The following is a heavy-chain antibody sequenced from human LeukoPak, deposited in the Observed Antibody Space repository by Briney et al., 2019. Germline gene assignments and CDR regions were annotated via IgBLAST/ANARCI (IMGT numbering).Heavy chain of an antibody. CDR3: ARHGHDTRLFIDY. CDR2: IYPGDSDT. Sequence: GESLKISCKGSGYSFTNYWIGWVRQMPGKGLEWMGIIYPGDSDTRYSPSFQGQVTTSADKSISTAYLQWRSLEASDTAVYYCARHGHDTRLFIDYWGQGTLVTVSS. D-gene: IGHD2-2*01. V-gene: IGHV5-51*01. J-gene: IGHJ4*02. CDR1: GYSFTNYW.